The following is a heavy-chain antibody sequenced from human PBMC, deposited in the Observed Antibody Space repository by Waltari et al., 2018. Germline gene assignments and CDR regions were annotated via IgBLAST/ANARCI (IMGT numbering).Heavy chain of an antibody. D-gene: IGHD3-10*01. V-gene: IGHV4-39*01. J-gene: IGHJ4*02. CDR3: ASWNRDHGYGSGSYDY. CDR1: GRSISSSSYY. Sequence: QLQLQESGPGLVKPSETLSLTCTVSGRSISSSSYYSGWIRQPPGKGLEWIVSSYYSGSTYYNPSLKSRVTIAVYTSKTQFSLKLSSVTAADTAVYYCASWNRDHGYGSGSYDYWGQGTLVTVSS. CDR2: SYYSGST.